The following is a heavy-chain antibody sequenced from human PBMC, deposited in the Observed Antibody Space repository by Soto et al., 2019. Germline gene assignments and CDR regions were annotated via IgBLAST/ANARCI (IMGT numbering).Heavy chain of an antibody. V-gene: IGHV1-3*01. Sequence: ASVKVSCKASGYTFTSYAMHWVRQAPGQRLEWMGWINAGNGNTKYSQKFQGRVTITRDTSASTAYMELSSLRSEDTAVYYCARGDFWSGYYIYYYGMDVWGQGTTVTVSS. CDR2: INAGNGNT. CDR3: ARGDFWSGYYIYYYGMDV. D-gene: IGHD3-3*01. J-gene: IGHJ6*02. CDR1: GYTFTSYA.